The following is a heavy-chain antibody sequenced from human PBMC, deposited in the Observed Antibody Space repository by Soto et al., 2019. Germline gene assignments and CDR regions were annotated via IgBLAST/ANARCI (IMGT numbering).Heavy chain of an antibody. CDR2: IIPILGIA. CDR1: GGTFSSYT. Sequence: QVQLVQSGAEVKKPGSSVKVSCKASGGTFSSYTISWVRQTPGQGLEWMGRIIPILGIANYAQKFQGRVTITADKSTSTAYMELSSLRSEDTAVYYCARTGSGSYLIDYWGQGTLVTVSS. CDR3: ARTGSGSYLIDY. D-gene: IGHD3-10*01. J-gene: IGHJ4*02. V-gene: IGHV1-69*02.